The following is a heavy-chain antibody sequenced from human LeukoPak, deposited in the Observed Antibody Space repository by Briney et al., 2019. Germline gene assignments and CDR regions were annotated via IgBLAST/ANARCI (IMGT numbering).Heavy chain of an antibody. CDR1: GFSLDTSGVG. D-gene: IGHD4-17*01. Sequence: SGPALVRPTQTLTLTCTFSGFSLDTSGVGVGWIRQPPGKAPEWLALVYWDDDKRYRPSLQTRLTITKDTSKNQVVLTLTKMDPVDTATYYCAHSRETPVTTFDYWGQGTPVTVSA. CDR2: VYWDDDK. CDR3: AHSRETPVTTFDY. J-gene: IGHJ4*02. V-gene: IGHV2-5*02.